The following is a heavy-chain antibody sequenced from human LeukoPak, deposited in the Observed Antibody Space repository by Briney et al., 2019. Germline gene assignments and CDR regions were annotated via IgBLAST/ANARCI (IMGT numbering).Heavy chain of an antibody. J-gene: IGHJ4*02. Sequence: ASVRVSCKTSGYLFTGFYIHWVRQVPGQGLEWMGWMNPNNGDTKSAPEFQGRVAMTRVTSINTAYMEMTGLTPADTAIYYCAKRGGALSDWGQGTPVTVTS. V-gene: IGHV1-2*02. CDR1: GYLFTGFY. D-gene: IGHD2-21*01. CDR2: MNPNNGDT. CDR3: AKRGGALSD.